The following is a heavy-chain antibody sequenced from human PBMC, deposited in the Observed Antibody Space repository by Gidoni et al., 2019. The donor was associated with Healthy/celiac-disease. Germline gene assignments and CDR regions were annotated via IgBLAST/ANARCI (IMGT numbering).Heavy chain of an antibody. V-gene: IGHV3-48*01. CDR3: ARGDDYDYVWGSYRYTGNFDY. CDR1: GFPFSRYS. J-gene: IGHJ4*02. D-gene: IGHD3-16*02. Sequence: EVQLVESGGGLVQPGGSLRLPCAASGFPFSRYSMNWVRQVPGKGLECVSYISSSSSTIYYADSVKGRFTISRDNAKNSLYLQMNSLRAEDTAVYYCARGDDYDYVWGSYRYTGNFDYWGQGTLVTVSS. CDR2: ISSSSSTI.